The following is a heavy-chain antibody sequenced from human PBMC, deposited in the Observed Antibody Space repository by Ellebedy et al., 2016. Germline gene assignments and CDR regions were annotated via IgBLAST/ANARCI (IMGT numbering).Heavy chain of an antibody. CDR1: GFTFSSYG. CDR3: ARDKRGDYGDWAFDY. V-gene: IGHV3-33*01. CDR2: IWYDGSNK. Sequence: GGSLRLXCAASGFTFSSYGMHWVRQAPGKGLEWVAVIWYDGSNKYYADSVKGRFTISRDNSKNTLYLQMNSLRAEDTAVYYCARDKRGDYGDWAFDYWGQGTLVTVSS. D-gene: IGHD4-17*01. J-gene: IGHJ4*02.